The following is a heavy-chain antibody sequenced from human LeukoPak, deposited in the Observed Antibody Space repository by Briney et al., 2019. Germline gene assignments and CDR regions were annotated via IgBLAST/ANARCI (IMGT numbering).Heavy chain of an antibody. V-gene: IGHV6-1*01. CDR2: TYYRSKWYN. J-gene: IGHJ5*02. CDR1: GDSVPSNSAA. Sequence: SQTLSLTCAISGDSVPSNSAAWTWIRQSPSRGLEWLGRTYYRSKWYNDYAVSVKSRITINPDTSKNQFSLQLNSVTPEDTAVYYCARDHPGYSSGWYEYNWFDPWGQGTLVTVSS. D-gene: IGHD6-19*01. CDR3: ARDHPGYSSGWYEYNWFDP.